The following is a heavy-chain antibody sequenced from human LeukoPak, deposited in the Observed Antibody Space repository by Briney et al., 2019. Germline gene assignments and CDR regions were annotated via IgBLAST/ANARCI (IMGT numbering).Heavy chain of an antibody. D-gene: IGHD2-2*01. V-gene: IGHV3-23*01. CDR2: ISSLGVST. J-gene: IGHJ6*03. CDR1: EFTLSSYT. CDR3: ARMPSTEIYYFYYMDV. Sequence: GGSLGLSCADSEFTLSSYTMNWVRLAPGKGLEWVSGISSLGVSTYYADSVKGRFTISRDNSKNTVYLQMDSLATEDTAIYYCARMPSTEIYYFYYMDVWGKGTTVTVSS.